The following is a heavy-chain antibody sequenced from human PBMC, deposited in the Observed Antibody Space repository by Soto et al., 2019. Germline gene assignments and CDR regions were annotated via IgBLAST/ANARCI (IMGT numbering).Heavy chain of an antibody. CDR3: ARDPGFGFGYSYAFAMDV. V-gene: IGHV1-18*01. Sequence: QVQLVQSGAEVKKPGASVKVSCKASGYTFSNYGISWVGQGPGQGLEWMVWISGYNGNTHYEEKVQDRIKMTTDTSTSATYLELRSLRSDDTAVYFCARDPGFGFGYSYAFAMDVWGQGTTVTVSS. CDR1: GYTFSNYG. CDR2: ISGYNGNT. J-gene: IGHJ6*02. D-gene: IGHD5-18*01.